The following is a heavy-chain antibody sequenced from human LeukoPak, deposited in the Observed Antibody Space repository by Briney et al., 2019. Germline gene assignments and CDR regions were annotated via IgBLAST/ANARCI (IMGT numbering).Heavy chain of an antibody. J-gene: IGHJ3*02. Sequence: ASVNVSCQTSGYTFTSYAMNWVRQAPGQGLEWMGWINTNTGNPTYAQGFTGRFVFSLDTSVSTAYLQISRLKAEDTAVYYCASSMVRGVIITPDAFDIWGQGTMVTVSS. CDR2: INTNTGNP. V-gene: IGHV7-4-1*02. CDR1: GYTFTSYA. D-gene: IGHD3-10*01. CDR3: ASSMVRGVIITPDAFDI.